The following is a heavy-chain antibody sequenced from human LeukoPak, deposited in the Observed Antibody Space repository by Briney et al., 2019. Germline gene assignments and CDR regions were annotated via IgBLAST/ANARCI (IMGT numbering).Heavy chain of an antibody. J-gene: IGHJ4*02. V-gene: IGHV4-61*02. CDR3: ARIFRGAYFDY. D-gene: IGHD3-10*01. CDR1: GGSISSGSYY. Sequence: SETLSLTCTVSGGSISSGSYYWSWIRQPAGKGLEWIGRIYTSGSTNYNPPLKSRVTVSDDKSKNQFSLKLSSVTAADTAVYYCARIFRGAYFDYWGQGTLVTVSS. CDR2: IYTSGST.